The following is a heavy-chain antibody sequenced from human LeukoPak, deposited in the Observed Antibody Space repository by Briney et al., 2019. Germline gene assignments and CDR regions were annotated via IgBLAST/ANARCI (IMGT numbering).Heavy chain of an antibody. CDR2: IYHSGST. CDR3: ARGGLISLANTPLGAFDI. V-gene: IGHV4-4*02. Sequence: SKTLSLTCAVSGGSISSSNWWSWVRQPPGKGLEWIGEIYHSGSTNYNPSLKSRVTISVDKSKNQFSLKLSSVTAADTAVYYCARGGLISLANTPLGAFDIWGQGTMVSVSS. J-gene: IGHJ3*02. D-gene: IGHD3/OR15-3a*01. CDR1: GGSISSSNW.